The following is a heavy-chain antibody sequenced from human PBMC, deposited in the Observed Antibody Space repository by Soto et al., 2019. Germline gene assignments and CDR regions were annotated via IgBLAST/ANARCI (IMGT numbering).Heavy chain of an antibody. CDR1: GFTFSSFW. J-gene: IGHJ4*02. CDR2: TNEDGSTI. Sequence: EVHLVESGGGLVQPGGSLRLSCAASGFTFSSFWMHWVRQAPGKGLEWVSRTNEDGSTINYADSVKGRFTISRDNAKNPLYLEMNGRRVEDTAFYSGTRDIGGGGGYWGPGTLVTVSS. D-gene: IGHD3-10*01. V-gene: IGHV3-74*01. CDR3: TRDIGGGGGY.